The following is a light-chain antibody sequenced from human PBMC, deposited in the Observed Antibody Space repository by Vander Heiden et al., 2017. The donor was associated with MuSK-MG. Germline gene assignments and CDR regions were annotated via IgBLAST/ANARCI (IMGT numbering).Light chain of an antibody. Sequence: IFLTHSPATLSVSPGERATLSCRASQSVSSNLAWYQQKPGQAPRLLIYGASTRATGIPARFSGSGSGTEFTLTISSLQSEDFAVYYCQQYNNWPRTFGQGTKVEIK. CDR1: QSVSSN. J-gene: IGKJ1*01. CDR3: QQYNNWPRT. V-gene: IGKV3-15*01. CDR2: GAS.